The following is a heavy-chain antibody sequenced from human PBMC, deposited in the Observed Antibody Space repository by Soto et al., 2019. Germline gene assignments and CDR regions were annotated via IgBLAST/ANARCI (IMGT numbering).Heavy chain of an antibody. CDR1: GFTFSSYA. J-gene: IGHJ4*02. V-gene: IGHV3-30-3*01. CDR2: ISYDGSNK. CDR3: ARAYYDSSGYPDDY. Sequence: QVQLVESGGGVVQPGRSLRLSCAASGFTFSSYAMHWVRQAPGKGLEWVAVISYDGSNKYYADSVKGRFTISRDNSKNTLYLQMNSLRAEDTAVYYCARAYYDSSGYPDDYWGQGTLVTVSS. D-gene: IGHD3-22*01.